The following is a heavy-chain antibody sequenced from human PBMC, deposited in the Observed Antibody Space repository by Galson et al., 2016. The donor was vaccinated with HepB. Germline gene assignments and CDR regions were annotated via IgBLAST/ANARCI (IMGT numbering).Heavy chain of an antibody. Sequence: SLRLSCAGSGFTFSSYWMTWVRQAPGKGLEWVANINRDGSVTHYVDSVKGRFTISRDNAKNSLFLQMNSLTTHDTAVYYCAKGPPNLAYWGQGALVTVSS. V-gene: IGHV3-7*03. CDR3: AKGPPNLAY. J-gene: IGHJ4*02. CDR2: INRDGSVT. CDR1: GFTFSSYW.